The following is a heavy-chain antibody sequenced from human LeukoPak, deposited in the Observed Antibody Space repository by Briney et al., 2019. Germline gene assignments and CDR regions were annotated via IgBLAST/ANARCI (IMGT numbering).Heavy chain of an antibody. Sequence: SETLSLTCTVSGGSVSTYYWSWIRQPAGKGLEWIGRIYTRDSTNYNPSLKSRVTMSLDTSKNQFSLRLTSVTAADTAVYYCARDDGRTGRYYYGMDVWGHGTTVIVSS. V-gene: IGHV4-4*07. J-gene: IGHJ6*02. CDR2: IYTRDST. CDR1: GGSVSTYY. D-gene: IGHD3-9*01. CDR3: ARDDGRTGRYYYGMDV.